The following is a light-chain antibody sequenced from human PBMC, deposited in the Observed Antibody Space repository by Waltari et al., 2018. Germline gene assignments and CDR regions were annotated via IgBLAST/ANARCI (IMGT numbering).Light chain of an antibody. CDR2: VGS. J-gene: IGKJ5*01. CDR3: MEALQSVT. V-gene: IGKV2-28*01. CDR1: QSLLDNNEYNY. Sequence: DIVMTQSPASLPVTPGEPASISCRSSQSLLDNNEYNYLDWYLQKPGQSPQILIYVGSNRASGVPDRFSGSGSGTDFTLKISRVEAEDAGVYYCMEALQSVTFGQGTRLEIK.